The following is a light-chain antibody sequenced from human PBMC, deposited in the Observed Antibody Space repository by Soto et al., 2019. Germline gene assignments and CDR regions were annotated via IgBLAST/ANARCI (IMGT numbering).Light chain of an antibody. CDR3: CSYAASYTLV. Sequence: SALTEPRSVSASPGQSVTISCTGTSSNVGGYNYVSWYQQNPGKAPKLMIYDASKRPPGVPDRFSGSKSGNAASLTISGLQAEDEADYYCCSYAASYTLVFGGGTKLTVL. J-gene: IGLJ2*01. V-gene: IGLV2-11*01. CDR1: SSNVGGYNY. CDR2: DAS.